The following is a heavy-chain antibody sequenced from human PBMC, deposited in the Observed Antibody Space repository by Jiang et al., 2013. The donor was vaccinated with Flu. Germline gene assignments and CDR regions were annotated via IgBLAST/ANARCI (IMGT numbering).Heavy chain of an antibody. CDR1: Y. V-gene: IGHV4-39*07. CDR2: LSYREH. D-gene: IGHD5-12*01. J-gene: IGHJ4*02. CDR3: ARAQKYSGFELPYFDL. Sequence: YWVWIRQPPGKGAGVDWEYLSYREHLLQPSLKSRVSMSVDTSKSQFYLNVDSLTAADTAVFYCARAQKYSGFELPYFDLWGQGTLVTVSS.